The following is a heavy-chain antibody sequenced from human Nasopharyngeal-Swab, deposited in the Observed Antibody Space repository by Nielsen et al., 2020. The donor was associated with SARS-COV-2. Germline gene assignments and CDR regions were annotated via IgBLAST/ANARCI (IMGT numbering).Heavy chain of an antibody. V-gene: IGHV3-21*01. CDR1: GFTFSNYS. CDR3: ARDGFGESPYYYYYGMDV. CDR2: ISSSTSYI. D-gene: IGHD3-10*01. J-gene: IGHJ6*02. Sequence: GESLKISCAASGFTFSNYSMNWGRQAPGKGLEWVSSISSSTSYIYYADSVKGRFTISRDNAKNSLYLQMNSLRAEDTAVYYCARDGFGESPYYYYYGMDVWGQGTTVTVSS.